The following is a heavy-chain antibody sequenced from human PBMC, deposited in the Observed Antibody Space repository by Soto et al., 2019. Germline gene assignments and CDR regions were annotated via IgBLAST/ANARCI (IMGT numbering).Heavy chain of an antibody. CDR2: ISWNSGSI. Sequence: EVQLVESGGGLVQPGRSLRLSCAASGFTFDDYAMHWVRQAPGKGLEWVSGISWNSGSIGYADSVKGRFTISRDNAKNSLYLQMNSLRAEDTALYYCAKDGYSSSWNWFDPWGQGTLVTVSS. CDR3: AKDGYSSSWNWFDP. J-gene: IGHJ5*02. D-gene: IGHD6-13*01. CDR1: GFTFDDYA. V-gene: IGHV3-9*01.